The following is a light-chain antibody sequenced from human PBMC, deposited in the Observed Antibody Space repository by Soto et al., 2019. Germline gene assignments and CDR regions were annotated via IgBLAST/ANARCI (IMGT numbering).Light chain of an antibody. CDR1: SSDVGGYNY. V-gene: IGLV2-14*01. CDR3: TSYTSSSTLV. J-gene: IGLJ1*01. CDR2: DVS. Sequence: QSVLTQPASVSGSPGQSSTISCTGTSSDVGGYNYVSWYQQHPGKAPKLMIYDVSNRPSGVSNGFSGSKSGNTASLPISGLQAEDEADYYCTSYTSSSTLVFATGTKLTVL.